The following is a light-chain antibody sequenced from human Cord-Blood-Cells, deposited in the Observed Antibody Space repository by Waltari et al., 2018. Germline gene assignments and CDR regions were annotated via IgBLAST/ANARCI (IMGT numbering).Light chain of an antibody. CDR1: QGFSSW. V-gene: IGKV1D-12*01. CDR3: QQANSFPYT. Sequence: DIQMTQSPSSVSASVGDRVTITCRASQGFSSWLAWYQRKPGRAPKLLIYAASSLQSGVPSRFSGSGSGTDFTLTISSLQPEDFATDYCQQANSFPYTFGQGNKLEIK. CDR2: AAS. J-gene: IGKJ2*01.